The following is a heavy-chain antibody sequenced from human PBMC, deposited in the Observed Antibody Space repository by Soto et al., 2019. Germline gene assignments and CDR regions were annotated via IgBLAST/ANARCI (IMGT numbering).Heavy chain of an antibody. CDR3: AKGLARYFYYCMDV. V-gene: IGHV3-23*01. D-gene: IGHD3-16*01. CDR1: GFTFSSYA. Sequence: GGSLRLSCAASGFTFSSYAVIWVRQAPGKGLDWVSAISAGGGSTYYADSVKGRFTISRDNSKNTLYLQMNSLRAEDTAIYYCAKGLARYFYYCMDVWGKRTTVTVSS. J-gene: IGHJ6*03. CDR2: ISAGGGST.